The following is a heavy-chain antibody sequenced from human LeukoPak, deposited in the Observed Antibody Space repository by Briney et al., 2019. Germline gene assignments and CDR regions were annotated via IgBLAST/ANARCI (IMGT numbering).Heavy chain of an antibody. CDR2: IKEDGSDR. CDR3: ARGPGDFDASDI. Sequence: HPGGSLRLSCAASGFTMSNYGVSWVRQAPGKGLEWVAHIKEDGSDRVYVDSVKGRFTISRDNAKNSLGLQIDSPRVEDTAVYYCARGPGDFDASDIWGQGTKVTVSS. D-gene: IGHD3-16*01. J-gene: IGHJ3*02. CDR1: GFTMSNYG. V-gene: IGHV3-7*01.